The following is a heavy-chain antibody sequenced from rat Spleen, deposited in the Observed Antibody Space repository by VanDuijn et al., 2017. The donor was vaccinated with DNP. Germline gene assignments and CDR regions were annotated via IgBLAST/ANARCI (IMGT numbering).Heavy chain of an antibody. V-gene: IGHV5-31*01. Sequence: EVKLVESGGGLVQPGRSLKLSCAASGFTFSSNWLSWIRQAPGKGLEWVATINPDGSSTNYPDTVKGRFTISRDNAKTTLYLQMDSLRSEDTATYYCTSNPHIRTAAPFDYWGQGVMVTVSS. CDR3: TSNPHIRTAAPFDY. CDR2: INPDGSST. CDR1: GFTFSSNW. J-gene: IGHJ2*01. D-gene: IGHD3-8*01.